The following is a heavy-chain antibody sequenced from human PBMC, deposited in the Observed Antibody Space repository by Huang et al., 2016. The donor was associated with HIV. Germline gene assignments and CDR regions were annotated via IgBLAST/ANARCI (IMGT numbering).Heavy chain of an antibody. V-gene: IGHV1-24*01. CDR2: FDLEDGET. D-gene: IGHD3-3*01. Sequence: QVQLVQSGAEVKKPGASVKVSCKVSRYTLTELSMHWVRQAPGKGLEWMGGFDLEDGETIYAQKFQGRVTMTEDTSSDTAYMELSSLTSEDSAVYYCATAIPKMYYDFWSGYSWFDPWGQGTQVTVSS. CDR1: RYTLTELS. J-gene: IGHJ5*02. CDR3: ATAIPKMYYDFWSGYSWFDP.